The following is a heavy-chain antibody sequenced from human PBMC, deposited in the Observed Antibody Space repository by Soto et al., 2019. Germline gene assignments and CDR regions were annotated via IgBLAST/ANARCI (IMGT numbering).Heavy chain of an antibody. V-gene: IGHV3-23*01. CDR1: GFTFSSYA. Sequence: GGSLRLSCAASGFTFSSYAMSWVRQAPGKGLEWVSAISGSGGSTYYADSVKGRFTISRDNSKNTLYLQMNSLRAEDTAVCYCALDYGVGAEYFQHWGQGTLVTVSS. D-gene: IGHD4-17*01. CDR2: ISGSGGST. CDR3: ALDYGVGAEYFQH. J-gene: IGHJ1*01.